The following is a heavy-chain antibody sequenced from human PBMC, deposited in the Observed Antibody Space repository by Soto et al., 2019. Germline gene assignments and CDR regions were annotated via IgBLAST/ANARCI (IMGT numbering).Heavy chain of an antibody. CDR2: IDWDDDK. V-gene: IGHV2-70*12. J-gene: IGHJ5*02. D-gene: IGHD3-22*01. Sequence: PAQTLTLTCTFSGFPISTNEMCVSWIRQPPGKALEWLALIDWDDDKYYSTSLKSRLTITKGTSKDQVVLRMTDMDPVDTATYYCAHRRKDYDQSGYYINYFGPWGQGTLVTVSS. CDR1: GFPISTNEMC. CDR3: AHRRKDYDQSGYYINYFGP.